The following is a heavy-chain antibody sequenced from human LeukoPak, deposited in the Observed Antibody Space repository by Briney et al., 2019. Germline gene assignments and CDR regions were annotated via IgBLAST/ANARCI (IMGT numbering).Heavy chain of an antibody. J-gene: IGHJ5*02. Sequence: ASVKVSCKASGYTFTGYYMHWVRQAPGQRLEWMGWINPNSGGTNYAQKFQGRVTMTRNTSIRTAYMELSSLRSEDTAVYYCARGRQGLNWFDPWGQGTLVTVSS. V-gene: IGHV1-2*02. CDR3: ARGRQGLNWFDP. CDR1: GYTFTGYY. CDR2: INPNSGGT.